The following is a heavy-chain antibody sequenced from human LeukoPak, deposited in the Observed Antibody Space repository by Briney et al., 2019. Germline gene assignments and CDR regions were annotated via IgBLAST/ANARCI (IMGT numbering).Heavy chain of an antibody. V-gene: IGHV4-38-2*02. CDR3: ARDLTDSSGCDY. D-gene: IGHD6-19*01. CDR2: IYHSGST. CDR1: GYSISSGYY. J-gene: IGHJ4*02. Sequence: PSETLSLTCTVSGYSISSGYYWGWIRQPPGKGLEWIGSIYHSGSTYYNPSLKSRVTISVDTSKNQFSLKLSSVTAADTAVYYCARDLTDSSGCDYWGQGTLVTVSS.